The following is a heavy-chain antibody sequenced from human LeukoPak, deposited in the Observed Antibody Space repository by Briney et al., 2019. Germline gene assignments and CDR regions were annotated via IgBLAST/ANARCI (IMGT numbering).Heavy chain of an antibody. V-gene: IGHV4-34*01. D-gene: IGHD3-3*02. CDR2: INHRRST. CDR3: ARGQFWSGYSI. CDR1: GGSFSGYY. Sequence: SETLSLTCAVYGGSFSGYYWSWIRQPPGKGLEWSGEINHRRSTNYNPSLKSRVTMSVDTSKNQFSRNLSSVTAADTAVYYCARGQFWSGYSIWGQGTLVTVSS. J-gene: IGHJ4*02.